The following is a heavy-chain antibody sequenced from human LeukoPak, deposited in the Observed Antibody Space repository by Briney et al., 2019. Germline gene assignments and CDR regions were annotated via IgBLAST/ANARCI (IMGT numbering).Heavy chain of an antibody. CDR2: IYAGGGA. V-gene: IGHV3-53*01. Sequence: GGSLRLSCAASGFTVSNNYMSWVRQAPGKGLEWVSVIYAGGGAYYADSVKGRFTISRDNSNNTLYLQMNSPRAEDTAMYYCARDGAYYDSSGYYYRDWGQGTLVTVSS. CDR1: GFTVSNNY. J-gene: IGHJ4*02. D-gene: IGHD3-22*01. CDR3: ARDGAYYDSSGYYYRD.